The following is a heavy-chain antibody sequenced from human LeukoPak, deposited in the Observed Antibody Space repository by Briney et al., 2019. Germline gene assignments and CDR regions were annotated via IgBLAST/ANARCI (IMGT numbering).Heavy chain of an antibody. CDR1: GDSITSYY. CDR3: ARRRAEGGSNGHYNWFVP. V-gene: IGHV4-59*08. Sequence: SETLSLTCTVSGDSITSYYWSWIRQPPGKGLEWIGSMSYSGSTNYNPSLKSRVTMSVDTTKNQFSLRLNSVTAADTAVYYCARRRAEGGSNGHYNWFVPWGQGTLVTVSS. CDR2: MSYSGST. J-gene: IGHJ5*02. D-gene: IGHD6-13*01.